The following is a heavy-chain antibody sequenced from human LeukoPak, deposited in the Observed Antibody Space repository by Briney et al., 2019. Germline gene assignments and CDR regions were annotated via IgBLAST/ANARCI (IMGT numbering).Heavy chain of an antibody. Sequence: ASVKVSCKASGYTFTGYYMHWVRQAPGQGLEWMGRINPNSGGTNYAHKFQGRVTITIDTSISKAYMDLSRLRSDDTAVYYCARVVRVTAFDYWGQGTLVTVSS. CDR1: GYTFTGYY. CDR3: ARVVRVTAFDY. D-gene: IGHD2-21*02. V-gene: IGHV1-2*06. J-gene: IGHJ4*02. CDR2: INPNSGGT.